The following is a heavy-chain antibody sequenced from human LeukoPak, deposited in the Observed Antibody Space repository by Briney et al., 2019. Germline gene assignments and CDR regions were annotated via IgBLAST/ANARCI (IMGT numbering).Heavy chain of an antibody. CDR1: GFTFRSYG. Sequence: GRSLRLSCAASGFTFRSYGMHWVRQAPGKGLEWVAVICYDVGNKNYADSVKGRFTISRDNSKNTLYLQMNGLRAEDTAVYYCARVQNTDIDYWGQGTLVTVSS. J-gene: IGHJ4*02. D-gene: IGHD5-18*01. V-gene: IGHV3-33*01. CDR2: ICYDVGNK. CDR3: ARVQNTDIDY.